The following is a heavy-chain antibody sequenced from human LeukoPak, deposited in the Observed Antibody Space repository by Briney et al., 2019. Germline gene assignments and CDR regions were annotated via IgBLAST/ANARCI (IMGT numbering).Heavy chain of an antibody. CDR1: GFTFSSYW. CDR2: IKQDGSEK. D-gene: IGHD6-19*01. V-gene: IGHV3-7*01. Sequence: GGSLRLSCAASGFTFSSYWMSWVRQAPGKGLEWVANIKQDGSEKYYVDSVKGRFTISRDNAKNSLYLQMNSLRAEDTAVYYCARDLVGYSSVGYFDYWGQGILVTVSS. CDR3: ARDLVGYSSVGYFDY. J-gene: IGHJ4*02.